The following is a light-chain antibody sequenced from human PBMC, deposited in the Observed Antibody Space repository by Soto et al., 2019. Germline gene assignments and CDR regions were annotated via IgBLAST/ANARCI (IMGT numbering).Light chain of an antibody. CDR3: QQYNNWPPWT. CDR2: GAS. V-gene: IGKV3-15*01. J-gene: IGKJ1*01. CDR1: QSVSSN. Sequence: EIVMTQSPSTLSVSPGERATLSCKASQSVSSNLAWYQQKPGQAPRLLIYGASTRATGIPARFSGSGSGTEFTLTISSLHSEDFAVYYCQQYNNWPPWTFSQGTKVDIK.